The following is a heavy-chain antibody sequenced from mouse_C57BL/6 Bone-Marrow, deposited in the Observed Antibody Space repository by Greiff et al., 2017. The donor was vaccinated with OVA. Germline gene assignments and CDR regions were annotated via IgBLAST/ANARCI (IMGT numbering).Heavy chain of an antibody. CDR1: GFTFSSYA. D-gene: IGHD1-1*01. CDR2: ISSGGDYI. CDR3: TREGKFITTVGPFAY. V-gene: IGHV5-9-1*02. Sequence: EVQRVESGEGLVKPGGSLKLSCAASGFTFSSYAMSWVRQTPEKRLEWVAYISSGGDYIYYADTVKGRFTISRDNARNTLYLQMSSLKSQDTAMYYCTREGKFITTVGPFAYWGQGTLVTVSA. J-gene: IGHJ3*01.